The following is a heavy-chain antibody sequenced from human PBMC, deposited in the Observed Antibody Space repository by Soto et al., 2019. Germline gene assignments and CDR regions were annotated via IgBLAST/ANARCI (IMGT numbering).Heavy chain of an antibody. CDR1: GYTFTSYD. CDR3: ARSIVVVTALDY. CDR2: ISAYNGNT. J-gene: IGHJ4*02. Sequence: ASVKVSCKASGYTFTSYDFSWVRQAPGQGLEWMGWISAYNGNTNYAQKLQGRVTITRDTSASTAYMELSSLRSEDTAVYYCARSIVVVTALDYWGQGTLVTVSS. D-gene: IGHD2-21*02. V-gene: IGHV1-18*01.